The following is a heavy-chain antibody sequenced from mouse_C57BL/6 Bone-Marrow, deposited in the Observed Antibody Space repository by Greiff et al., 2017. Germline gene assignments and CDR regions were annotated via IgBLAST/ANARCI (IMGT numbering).Heavy chain of an antibody. CDR1: GYSITSGYY. V-gene: IGHV3-6*01. Sequence: EVQLQQSGPGLVKPSQSLSLTCSVTGYSITSGYYWNWIRQFPGNKLEWMGYISYDGSNNYNPSLKNRISITRDTSKNQFFLKLNSVTTEDTATYYCARGHYYGSSFHYYAMDYWGQGTSVTVSS. CDR2: ISYDGSN. CDR3: ARGHYYGSSFHYYAMDY. J-gene: IGHJ4*01. D-gene: IGHD1-1*01.